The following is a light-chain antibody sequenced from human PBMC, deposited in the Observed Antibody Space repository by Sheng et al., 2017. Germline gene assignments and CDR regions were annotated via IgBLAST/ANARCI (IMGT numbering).Light chain of an antibody. CDR2: DTS. J-gene: IGKJ2*01. Sequence: ENVLTQSPGTLSLSAGERATLSCRASQTVSRNYLAWYQQKPGQAPRLLIYDTSTRATGIPARFSGSGSGTEFTLTISSLQSEDFALYSCQQYNNWPFTFGQGTKLEI. V-gene: IGKV3-15*01. CDR3: QQYNNWPFT. CDR1: QTVSRN.